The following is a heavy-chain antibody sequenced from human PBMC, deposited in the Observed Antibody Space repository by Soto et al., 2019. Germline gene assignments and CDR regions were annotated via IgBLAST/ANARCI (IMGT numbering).Heavy chain of an antibody. CDR3: AKDYYDSSGSRYFYALAV. V-gene: IGHV3-23*01. J-gene: IGHJ6*02. D-gene: IGHD3-22*01. Sequence: GGSLRLSCAASGFTFSSYAMSWVRQAPGKGLEWVSGITGSGVMTYYEDSVRGRFTISRDNSKNILYLQMNSLRAEDTAVYYCAKDYYDSSGSRYFYALAVWGQGTTVTVSS. CDR2: ITGSGVMT. CDR1: GFTFSSYA.